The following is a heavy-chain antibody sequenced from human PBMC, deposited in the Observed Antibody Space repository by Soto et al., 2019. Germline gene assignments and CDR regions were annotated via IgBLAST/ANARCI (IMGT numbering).Heavy chain of an antibody. V-gene: IGHV4-61*09. D-gene: IGHD6-13*01. Sequence: SSETLSLTCSVSGGSISSSGYYWSWIRQPAGKGLEWIGHIHSSGSTNYNPSLKSRVTMSVDTSKNQFSLRLMSLTAADTAVYYCARDQGVAAAGITWFDPWGQGSLVTVSS. CDR1: GGSISSSGYY. J-gene: IGHJ5*02. CDR2: IHSSGST. CDR3: ARDQGVAAAGITWFDP.